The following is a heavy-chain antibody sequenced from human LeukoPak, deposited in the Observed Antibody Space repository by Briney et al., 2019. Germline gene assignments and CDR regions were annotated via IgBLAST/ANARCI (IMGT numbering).Heavy chain of an antibody. CDR2: INPNSGGT. V-gene: IGHV1-2*02. D-gene: IGHD3-10*01. CDR1: GYTFTGCC. CDR3: ARDPPIGGADVFDI. Sequence: ASLKVSCKAAGYTFTGCCMHWVRQAPGQRLEWMGWINPNSGGTNYAQKFQGRVTMTRDTSISTAYMELSRLTSDDTAVYYCARDPPIGGADVFDIWGQGTMVTVSS. J-gene: IGHJ3*02.